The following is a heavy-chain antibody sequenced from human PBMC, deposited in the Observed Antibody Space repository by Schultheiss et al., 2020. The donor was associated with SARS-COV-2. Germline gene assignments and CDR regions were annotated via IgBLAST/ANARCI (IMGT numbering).Heavy chain of an antibody. CDR2: ISSSGSTI. V-gene: IGHV3-48*01. CDR1: GFTFSGSA. J-gene: IGHJ4*02. CDR3: AKDSDPGIAAAGSLFFDY. Sequence: GGSLRLSCAASGFTFSGSAMHWVRQAPGKGLEWVSYISSSGSTIYYADSVQGRFTVSRDNAENSLYLQMNSLRAEDTAVYYCAKDSDPGIAAAGSLFFDYWGQGTLVTVSS. D-gene: IGHD6-13*01.